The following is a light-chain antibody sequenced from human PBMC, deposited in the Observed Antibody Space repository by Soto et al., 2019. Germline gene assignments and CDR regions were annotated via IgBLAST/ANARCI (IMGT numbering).Light chain of an antibody. Sequence: DIQMTQSPSSVSASVGDRVTITCRASQDISTWLAWYQQKPGKAPKLLIYAASCLFSGVPSRFSGSGSGTDFTLTISSLQPEDFATYYCQQADSLPLVTFGQGTRLDLK. V-gene: IGKV1-12*01. CDR1: QDISTW. CDR2: AAS. J-gene: IGKJ5*01. CDR3: QQADSLPLVT.